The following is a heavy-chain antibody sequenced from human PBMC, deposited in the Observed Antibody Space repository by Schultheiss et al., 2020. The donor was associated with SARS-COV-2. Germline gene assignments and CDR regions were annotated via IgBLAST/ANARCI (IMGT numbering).Heavy chain of an antibody. D-gene: IGHD3-3*01. J-gene: IGHJ6*02. V-gene: IGHV3-30-3*01. CDR2: ISYDGSNK. CDR3: ASGPTFWSGYYEHYGMDV. Sequence: GGSLRLSCAASGFTFSSYAMHWVRQAPGKGLEWVAVISYDGSNKYYADSVKGRFTISRDNSKNTLYLQMNSLRAEDTAVYYCASGPTFWSGYYEHYGMDVWGQGTTVTVSS. CDR1: GFTFSSYA.